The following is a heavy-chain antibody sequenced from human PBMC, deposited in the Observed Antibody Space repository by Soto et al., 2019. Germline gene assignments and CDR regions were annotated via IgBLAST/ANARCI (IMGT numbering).Heavy chain of an antibody. CDR3: ARQGWCTSGSCNRAFDL. D-gene: IGHD2-8*01. V-gene: IGHV3-21*06. J-gene: IGHJ3*01. CDR2: ISSGGSYI. CDR1: GFTVSSYA. Sequence: EVQLLESGGGLVQPGGSLRLSCAASGFTVSSYAMSWVRQAPGKGLERVSVISSGGSYINYADSVRGRFTISRDNAKSSLYMHMSSLRAEDTAVYFCARQGWCTSGSCNRAFDLWGQGTKVTVSA.